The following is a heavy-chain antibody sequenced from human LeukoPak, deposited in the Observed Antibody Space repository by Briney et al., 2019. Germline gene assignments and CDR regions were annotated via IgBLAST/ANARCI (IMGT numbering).Heavy chain of an antibody. CDR3: AKFPGYCSSTSCYAQAFFDY. V-gene: IGHV3-23*01. J-gene: IGHJ4*02. D-gene: IGHD2-2*03. CDR1: GFTFSSFG. CDR2: ISSTGGTT. Sequence: GGTLRLSCAASGFTFSSFGMSWVRQAPGKGLEWVSAISSTGGTTYYADSVKGRFTISRDNSKNTLYLQMNSLRAEDTAVYYCAKFPGYCSSTSCYAQAFFDYWGQGTLVTVSS.